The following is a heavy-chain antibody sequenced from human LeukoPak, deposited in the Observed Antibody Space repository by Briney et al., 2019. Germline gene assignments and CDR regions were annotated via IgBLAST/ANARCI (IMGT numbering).Heavy chain of an antibody. CDR3: AIYCSSTSCYREAFDI. D-gene: IGHD2-2*01. CDR1: GYTFTSYY. J-gene: IGHJ3*02. CDR2: INPSGGST. Sequence: ASVKVSCKASGYTFTSYYMHWVQQAPGQGLEWMGIINPSGGSTSYAQKFQGRVTMTRDTSTSTVYMELSSLRSEDTAVYYCAIYCSSTSCYREAFDIWGQGTMVTVSS. V-gene: IGHV1-46*03.